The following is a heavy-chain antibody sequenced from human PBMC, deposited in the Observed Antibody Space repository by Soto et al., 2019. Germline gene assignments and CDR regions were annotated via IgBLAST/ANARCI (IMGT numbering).Heavy chain of an antibody. D-gene: IGHD5-18*01. J-gene: IGHJ6*02. V-gene: IGHV1-58*01. CDR2: IVVGSGNT. CDR3: AAGSSGYSYGPSDYYYYGMDV. Sequence: SVKVSCKASGFTFTSSAVQWVRQARGQRLEWIGWIVVGSGNTNYAQKFQERVTITRDMSTSTAYMELSSLRSEDTAVYYYAAGSSGYSYGPSDYYYYGMDVWGQGTTVTVSS. CDR1: GFTFTSSA.